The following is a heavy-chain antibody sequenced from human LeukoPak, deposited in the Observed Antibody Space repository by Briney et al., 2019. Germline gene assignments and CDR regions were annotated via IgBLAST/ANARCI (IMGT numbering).Heavy chain of an antibody. CDR1: GGTFSSYA. D-gene: IGHD3-22*01. Sequence: ASVKVSCKASGGTFSSYAISWVRQAPGQGLEWMGGIIPILGIANYAQKFQGRVTITADKSTSTAYMELSSLRSEDTAVYYCARGRGYYYDSSGTEYWGQGTLVTVSS. V-gene: IGHV1-69*10. J-gene: IGHJ4*02. CDR3: ARGRGYYYDSSGTEY. CDR2: IIPILGIA.